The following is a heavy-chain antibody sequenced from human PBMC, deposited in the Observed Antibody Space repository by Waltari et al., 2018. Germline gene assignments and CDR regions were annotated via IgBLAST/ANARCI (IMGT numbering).Heavy chain of an antibody. V-gene: IGHV1-45*02. J-gene: IGHJ3*02. CDR2: IKPINGNT. CDR3: ARSGSYYDAFDI. CDR1: GYTFTYRY. D-gene: IGHD1-26*01. Sequence: QMQLVQSGAEVKKTGSSVKVSCKASGYTFTYRYLHWVRQAPGQALEWMGWIKPINGNTNYAQKFQDRVTITRDNAMSTAYMELSSRRSEDTAMYYCARSGSYYDAFDIWGQGTMVTVSS.